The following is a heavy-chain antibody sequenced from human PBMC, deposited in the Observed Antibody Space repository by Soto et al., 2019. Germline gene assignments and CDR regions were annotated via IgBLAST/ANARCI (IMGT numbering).Heavy chain of an antibody. Sequence: QVHLQQSGPGLVKASETLSLTCAVSGGSIISADSYWFWIRKHPGKGLEWIGYIAYSGDTYYNPSLGRRVTISADTSENKFSLKLKSVAAADTAVYFCARDFERSAIDPWGQGTSVTVSS. V-gene: IGHV4-31*11. D-gene: IGHD3-9*01. J-gene: IGHJ5*02. CDR1: GGSIISADSY. CDR2: IAYSGDT. CDR3: ARDFERSAIDP.